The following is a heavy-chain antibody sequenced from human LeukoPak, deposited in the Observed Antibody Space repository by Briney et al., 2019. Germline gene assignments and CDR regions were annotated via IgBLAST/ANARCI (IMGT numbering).Heavy chain of an antibody. J-gene: IGHJ4*02. CDR3: TRRDCSGGSCYLDY. D-gene: IGHD2-15*01. CDR1: GFTFSDYY. Sequence: GGSLRLSCAASGFTFSDYYMSWIRQVPRKGLEWVGRIRSKANSYATAYAASVRGRFTISRDDSKNTAYLQMNSLKTEDTAVYYCTRRDCSGGSCYLDYWGQGTLVTVSS. CDR2: IRSKANSYAT. V-gene: IGHV3-73*01.